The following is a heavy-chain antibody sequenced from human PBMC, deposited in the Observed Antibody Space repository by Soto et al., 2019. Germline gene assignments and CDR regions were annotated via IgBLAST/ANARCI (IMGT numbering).Heavy chain of an antibody. D-gene: IGHD5-12*01. J-gene: IGHJ4*02. V-gene: IGHV4-30-2*06. Sequence: SETLSLTCTVSGASISYGGFSWSWIRQSPGKGLEWIGYISHLENTYLHPSFKSRLTMSIDRTRNQFSLKLSSVTAEDMAVYYCARGGGYDSFDYWGQGVLVT. CDR1: GASISYGGFS. CDR3: ARGGGYDSFDY. CDR2: ISHLENT.